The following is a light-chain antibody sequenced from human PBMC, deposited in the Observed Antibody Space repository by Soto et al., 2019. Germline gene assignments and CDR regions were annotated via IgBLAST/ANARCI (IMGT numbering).Light chain of an antibody. J-gene: IGLJ1*01. V-gene: IGLV2-8*01. CDR2: EVS. Sequence: LTQPPSASGSPGQSVTISCTGTSSDVGGYNYVSWYQQHPGKAPKLMIYEVSKRPSGVPDRFSGSKSGNTASLTVSGLQAEDEADYYCSSYAGSNNVFGSGTKVTVL. CDR3: SSYAGSNNV. CDR1: SSDVGGYNY.